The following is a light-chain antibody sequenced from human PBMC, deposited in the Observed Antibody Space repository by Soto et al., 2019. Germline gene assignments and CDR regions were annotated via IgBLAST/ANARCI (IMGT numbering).Light chain of an antibody. CDR1: QGVSRK. Sequence: DIVMTQSPATLSVAPGERVTFSCRASQGVSRKLAWYQHKPGQTPRLLISGASTGATGIPARFSGSGSGTEFTLTISSLQSEDCAVYYCQQYGSSELTFGGGTKVDIK. V-gene: IGKV3-15*01. J-gene: IGKJ4*01. CDR3: QQYGSSELT. CDR2: GAS.